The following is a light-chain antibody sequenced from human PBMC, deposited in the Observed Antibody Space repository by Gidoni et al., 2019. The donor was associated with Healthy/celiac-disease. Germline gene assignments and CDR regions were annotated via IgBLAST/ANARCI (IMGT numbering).Light chain of an antibody. Sequence: DIQMTQSPSSLSASVGDRVTITCRASQSISSYLNWYQQKPGKAPKLLIYAASSLQSGVPSRVSGSGSGTDFTLTISSLQPEDVATYYCQQSYSNPRTVGQGNKLEIK. J-gene: IGKJ2*01. V-gene: IGKV1-39*01. CDR3: QQSYSNPRT. CDR1: QSISSY. CDR2: AAS.